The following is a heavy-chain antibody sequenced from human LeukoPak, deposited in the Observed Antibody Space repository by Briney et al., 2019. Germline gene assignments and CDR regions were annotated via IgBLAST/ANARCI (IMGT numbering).Heavy chain of an antibody. CDR1: GFTFSSYA. CDR3: ARDHDWAFDY. V-gene: IGHV3-23*01. D-gene: IGHD3-9*01. Sequence: GGSLRLSCVAPGFTFSSYAMSWVRQAPGKGLEWVSAISGSGGSTYYADSVKGRFTISRDNPKITLYLQMNSLRAEDTAVYYCARDHDWAFDYWGQGTLVTVSS. J-gene: IGHJ4*02. CDR2: ISGSGGST.